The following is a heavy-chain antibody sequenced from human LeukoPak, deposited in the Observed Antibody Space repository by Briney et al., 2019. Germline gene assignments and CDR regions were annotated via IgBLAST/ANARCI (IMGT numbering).Heavy chain of an antibody. D-gene: IGHD6-19*01. CDR1: GGSFIDYY. Sequence: SSETLSFTCAVYGGSFIDYYWSWVRKPPGKGLEWMGEINHSGSTNDNSSLKSRVTMSLDTSKKQFSLKLSSVTAADTAVYYCARGQWLDNSWGQGTLVTVSS. J-gene: IGHJ4*02. CDR2: INHSGST. CDR3: ARGQWLDNS. V-gene: IGHV4-34*01.